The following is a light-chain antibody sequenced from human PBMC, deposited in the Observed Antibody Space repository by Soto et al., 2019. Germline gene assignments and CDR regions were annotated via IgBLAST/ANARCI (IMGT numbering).Light chain of an antibody. J-gene: IGKJ2*01. CDR2: DAS. V-gene: IGKV3-11*01. CDR3: QQRSNWPRFT. Sequence: EIVLTQSPATLSLSPGERATLSCRASQSVRNYLAWYKQKPGQAPRLLIYDASNRATGIPARFSGSGSGTDFTLTISSLEPEDFAVYYCQQRSNWPRFTFGQGTKVDIK. CDR1: QSVRNY.